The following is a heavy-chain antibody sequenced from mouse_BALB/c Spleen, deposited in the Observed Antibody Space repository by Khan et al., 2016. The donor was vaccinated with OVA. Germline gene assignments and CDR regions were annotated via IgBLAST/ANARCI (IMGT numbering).Heavy chain of an antibody. Sequence: QVQLKESGPGLVAPSQSLSLTCTVSGFSLSRYNVNWVRQPPGKGLEWLGMIWGGGITDYNSGFKSRLTISKDNSKSQVFLKMNSLQTDDTAMYYSGRAYYRDDVYYAMDYWGQGTSVTVSS. CDR2: IWGGGIT. CDR1: GFSLSRYN. J-gene: IGHJ4*01. D-gene: IGHD2-14*01. CDR3: GRAYYRDDVYYAMDY. V-gene: IGHV2-6-4*01.